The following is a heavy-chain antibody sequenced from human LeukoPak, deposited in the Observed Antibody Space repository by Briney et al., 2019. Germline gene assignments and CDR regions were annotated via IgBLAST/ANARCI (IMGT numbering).Heavy chain of an antibody. CDR1: GGSLSSRNYY. CDR3: ARMKCSGGSCYLYTDAFDI. Sequence: SETLSLTCTVSGGSLSSRNYYWSWIRQPAGKGLEWIGRIYISGSANYNPSLRSRVSISVDTSKTQFSLRLRSVTAADTGVYYCARMKCSGGSCYLYTDAFDIWGQGTMVTVSS. CDR2: IYISGSA. J-gene: IGHJ3*02. D-gene: IGHD2-15*01. V-gene: IGHV4-61*02.